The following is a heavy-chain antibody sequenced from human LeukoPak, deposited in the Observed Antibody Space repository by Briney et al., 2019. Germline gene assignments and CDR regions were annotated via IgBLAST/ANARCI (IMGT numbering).Heavy chain of an antibody. CDR3: TKDMALVVVTDNGMDV. Sequence: GGSLRLSCAASGFTFNSYGMHWVRQAPGKGLEWVAVISYDGSNKYYADSVKGRFTISRDNSKNTLYLQMNSLRAEDTALYYCTKDMALVVVTDNGMDVWGQGTTVTVSS. D-gene: IGHD2-21*02. CDR2: ISYDGSNK. V-gene: IGHV3-30*18. CDR1: GFTFNSYG. J-gene: IGHJ6*02.